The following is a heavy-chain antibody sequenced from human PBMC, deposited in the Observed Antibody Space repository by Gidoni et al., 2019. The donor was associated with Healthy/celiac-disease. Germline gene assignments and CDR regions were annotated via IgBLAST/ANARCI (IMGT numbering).Heavy chain of an antibody. V-gene: IGHV1-8*01. CDR2: MNPNSGNT. CDR3: ARGVTVTTSYGMDV. Sequence: QVQLVQSGAEVKKPGASVQVSCTASGYTFTSYDINWVRQATGQGLEWMGWMNPNSGNTGYAQKFQGRVTMTRNTSISTAYMELSSLRSEDTAVYYCARGVTVTTSYGMDVWGQGTTVTVSS. CDR1: GYTFTSYD. D-gene: IGHD4-17*01. J-gene: IGHJ6*02.